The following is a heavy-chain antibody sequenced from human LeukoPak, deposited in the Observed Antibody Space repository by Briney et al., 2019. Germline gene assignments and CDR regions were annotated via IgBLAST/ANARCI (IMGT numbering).Heavy chain of an antibody. CDR3: ARAYYYDTSAKND. CDR1: GGSISSNSYY. J-gene: IGHJ4*02. CDR2: IYYSGTT. D-gene: IGHD3-22*01. V-gene: IGHV4-31*03. Sequence: PSQTLSLTCTVSGGSISSNSYYCTWVRHHPGKGLEWIGSIYYSGTTYYNPSLKSRLTISLDPSKNQFSLKLTSVTAADTAVYYCARAYYYDTSAKNDWGQGTLVTVSS.